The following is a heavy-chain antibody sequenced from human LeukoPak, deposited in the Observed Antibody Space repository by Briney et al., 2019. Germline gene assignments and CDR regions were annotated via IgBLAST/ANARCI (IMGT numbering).Heavy chain of an antibody. V-gene: IGHV3-23*01. Sequence: TGGSLRLSCAASGFIFSNAWMSWVRQAPGKGLEWVSVISGSGGTTYYADSVKGRFTISRDNSKNTLYLQMNSLRAEDTAVYYCATEVVLMVYANFDYWGQGTLVTVSS. CDR3: ATEVVLMVYANFDY. CDR2: ISGSGGTT. CDR1: GFIFSNAW. D-gene: IGHD2-8*01. J-gene: IGHJ4*02.